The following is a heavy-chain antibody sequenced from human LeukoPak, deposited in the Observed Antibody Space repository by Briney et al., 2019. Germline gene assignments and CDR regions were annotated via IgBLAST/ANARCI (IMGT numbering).Heavy chain of an antibody. D-gene: IGHD6-13*01. CDR3: ARTPSAIAAANWFDP. V-gene: IGHV3-11*01. J-gene: IGHJ5*02. Sequence: GGSLRLSCAASGFAFSDYYMNWIRQAPGKGLEWVSYISSSSSTIYYADSVKGRFTISRDNAKNSLSLQMNGLRTEDTAVYYCARTPSAIAAANWFDPWGQGTLVTVSS. CDR1: GFAFSDYY. CDR2: ISSSSSTI.